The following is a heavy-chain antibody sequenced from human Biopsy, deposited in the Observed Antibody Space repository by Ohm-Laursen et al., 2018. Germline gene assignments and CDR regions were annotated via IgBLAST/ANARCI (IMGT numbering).Heavy chain of an antibody. D-gene: IGHD2-2*02. CDR1: GFSFNDYY. CDR2: ISGSGGST. CDR3: AKGGYCTTTSCYMDVDY. V-gene: IGHV3-23*01. J-gene: IGHJ4*02. Sequence: SLRLSCAASGFSFNDYYMSWIRQAPGKGLEWVSTISGSGGSTYYADSVKGRFTISRDASKNTLYLLMNSLRAEDTAMYYCAKGGYCTTTSCYMDVDYWGQGTLVTVSS.